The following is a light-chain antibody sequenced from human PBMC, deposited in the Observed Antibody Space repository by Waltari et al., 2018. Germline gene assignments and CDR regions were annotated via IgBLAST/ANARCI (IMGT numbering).Light chain of an antibody. CDR3: NSYTSTSTPYV. J-gene: IGLJ1*01. V-gene: IGLV2-14*03. Sequence: QSALTQPGSVSGSPGQSITISCTGPNNDVGAYNHASWYRKYAGKEPKLIIYDVNKRPSGVSDRFSGSKSGLTASLTISGLQTEDEADYYCNSYTSTSTPYVFGTGTKVIVL. CDR1: NNDVGAYNH. CDR2: DVN.